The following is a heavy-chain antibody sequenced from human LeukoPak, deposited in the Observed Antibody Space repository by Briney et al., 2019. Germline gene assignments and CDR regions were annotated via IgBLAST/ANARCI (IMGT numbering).Heavy chain of an antibody. CDR2: IYYSGST. D-gene: IGHD6-13*01. J-gene: IGHJ3*02. CDR3: ARIPGIVAAGTSPNSCDM. CDR1: GGSISSSSYY. Sequence: KASETLSLTCTVSGGSISSSSYYWGWIRQPPGKGLEWIGSIYYSGSTYYNPSLNSRLTISVDTSKNQFSLKLSSVTAADTAVYYCARIPGIVAAGTSPNSCDMWGQGTMVTVSS. V-gene: IGHV4-39*07.